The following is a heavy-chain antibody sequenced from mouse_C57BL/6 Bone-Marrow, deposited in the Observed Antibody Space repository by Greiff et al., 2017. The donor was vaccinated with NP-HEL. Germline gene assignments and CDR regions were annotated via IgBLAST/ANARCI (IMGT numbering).Heavy chain of an antibody. J-gene: IGHJ1*03. CDR1: GYTFTSYW. CDR3: ARRGSSYDWYFDV. CDR2: IHPNSGST. D-gene: IGHD1-1*01. V-gene: IGHV1-64*01. Sequence: QVQLQQPGAELVKPGASVKLSCKASGYTFTSYWMHWVKQRPGQGLEWIGMIHPNSGSTNYNEKFKSKATLTVDKSSSTAYMQLSSLTSADSAVYYCARRGSSYDWYFDVWGTGTTVTVSS.